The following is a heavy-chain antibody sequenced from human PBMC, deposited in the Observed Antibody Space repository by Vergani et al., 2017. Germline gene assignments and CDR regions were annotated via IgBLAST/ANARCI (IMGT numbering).Heavy chain of an antibody. J-gene: IGHJ3*01. V-gene: IGHV3-9*01. Sequence: EVDLVESGGGLAQPGGSLRLSCEASGITFWKFGMHWVRQGPGKGLEWVSGISWNSGAVEYADSVRGRFTISRDNAKNSLFLEMNSLRFEDTAVYFCTKGSVYYHDSAGHGYDPYTGFDLWGQGTLGTVSS. CDR1: GITFWKFG. D-gene: IGHD5-12*01. CDR2: ISWNSGAV. CDR3: TKGSVYYHDSAGHGYDPYTGFDL.